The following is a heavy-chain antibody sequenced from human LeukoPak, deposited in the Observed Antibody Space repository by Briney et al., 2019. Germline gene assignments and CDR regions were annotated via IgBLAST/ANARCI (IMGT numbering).Heavy chain of an antibody. J-gene: IGHJ6*03. D-gene: IGHD3-9*01. V-gene: IGHV3-23*01. CDR1: GFTFSSYG. Sequence: GGTLRLSCAASGFTFSSYGMSWVRQAPGKGLEWVSSISGSGGSTHYADSVKGRFTISRDTYKNTLYLQMNSLRAEDTAVYFCARGVQFDPNYYYYYMDVWGKGTTVTVSS. CDR3: ARGVQFDPNYYYYYMDV. CDR2: ISGSGGST.